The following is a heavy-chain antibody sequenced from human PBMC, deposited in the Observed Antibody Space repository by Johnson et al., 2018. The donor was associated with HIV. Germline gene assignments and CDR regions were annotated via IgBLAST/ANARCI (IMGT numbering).Heavy chain of an antibody. J-gene: IGHJ3*02. Sequence: QVQLVESGGGVVQPGGSLRLSCAASGFTFSSFGFHWVRQAPGKGLEWLSGLNWKGVITGYADSLKGRFTISRDNSKNTLYLQMNSLRVEDTAIYYCAKAGGWLRFGTVGDAVDIWGQGTMVTVAS. CDR1: GFTFSSFG. CDR2: LNWKGVIT. CDR3: AKAGGWLRFGTVGDAVDI. V-gene: IGHV3-NL1*01. D-gene: IGHD5-12*01.